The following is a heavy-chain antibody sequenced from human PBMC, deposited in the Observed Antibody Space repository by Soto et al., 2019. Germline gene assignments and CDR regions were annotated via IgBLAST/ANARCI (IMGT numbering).Heavy chain of an antibody. CDR3: ARGPSWDSSNPGTAFDI. V-gene: IGHV1-2*04. D-gene: IGHD6-19*01. Sequence: ASVKVSCKASGYTFTGYYMHWVRQAPGQGLEWMGWINPNSGGTNYAQKFQGWVTMTRDTSISTAYMELSRLRSDDTAVYYCARGPSWDSSNPGTAFDIWGQGTMVTVS. CDR1: GYTFTGYY. J-gene: IGHJ3*02. CDR2: INPNSGGT.